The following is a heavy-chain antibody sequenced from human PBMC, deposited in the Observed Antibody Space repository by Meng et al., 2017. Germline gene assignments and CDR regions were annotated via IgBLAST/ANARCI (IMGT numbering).Heavy chain of an antibody. V-gene: IGHV3-33*06. CDR2: IWYYGSNK. D-gene: IGHD2-15*01. CDR1: GFTFSSYS. Sequence: GESLKILRAASGFTFSSYSMNRVRQAPGKGLEWVAVIWYYGSNKYYADYVKGRFTNSRDNSKNTLYLQMNSLRAEDTAVDYRAKGYCSGGRCSKYPLGHYYYGMDVWGQGTTVTVSS. CDR3: AKGYCSGGRCSKYPLGHYYYGMDV. J-gene: IGHJ6*02.